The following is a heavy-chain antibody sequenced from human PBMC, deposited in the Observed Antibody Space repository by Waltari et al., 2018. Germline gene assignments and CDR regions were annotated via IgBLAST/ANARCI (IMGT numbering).Heavy chain of an antibody. J-gene: IGHJ4*02. D-gene: IGHD3-3*01. CDR3: AREGKNYDFWSGWGY. V-gene: IGHV3-7*01. CDR2: IKQDGSEK. Sequence: EVQLVESGGGLVQPGGSLRLSCAASGFTFSSHWMSWVRQAPGKGLEWVANIKQDGSEKYYVDSVKGRFTISRDNAKNSLYLQMNSLRAEDTAVYYCAREGKNYDFWSGWGYWGQGTLVTVSS. CDR1: GFTFSSHW.